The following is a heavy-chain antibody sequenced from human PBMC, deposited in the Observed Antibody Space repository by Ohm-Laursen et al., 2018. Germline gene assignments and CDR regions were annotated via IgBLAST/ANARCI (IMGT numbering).Heavy chain of an antibody. V-gene: IGHV3-7*03. J-gene: IGHJ4*02. D-gene: IGHD2/OR15-2a*01. CDR1: GFTFDDCW. CDR3: VRGHRIFEN. Sequence: SLRLSCAASGFTFDDCWMSWVRQAPGKGLEWVANIKKDGSETYYVDSVKGRFTISRDNAMNSLYLQMNSLRAEDTAVYFCVRGHRIFENWGQGTLVTVSS. CDR2: IKKDGSET.